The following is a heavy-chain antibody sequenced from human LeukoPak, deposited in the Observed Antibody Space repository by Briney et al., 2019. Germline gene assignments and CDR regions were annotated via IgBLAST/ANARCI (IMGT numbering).Heavy chain of an antibody. CDR1: GFTFSSND. J-gene: IGHJ4*02. V-gene: IGHV3-48*02. D-gene: IGHD2-15*01. CDR2: ISITSKNI. CDR3: ARLVGSRSCSGGTCYSDY. Sequence: GGSLRLSCAGSGFTFSSNDMSWVRQPPGKGLEWVSYISITSKNIKYADSVKGRFTISRDNAKNSLYLQMNSLRDEDTAVYYCARLVGSRSCSGGTCYSDYWGQGTLVTVSS.